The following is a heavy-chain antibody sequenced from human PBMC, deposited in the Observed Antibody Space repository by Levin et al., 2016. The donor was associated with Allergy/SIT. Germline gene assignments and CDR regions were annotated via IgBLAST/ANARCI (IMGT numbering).Heavy chain of an antibody. D-gene: IGHD1-1*01. CDR3: AKSRQLWSEEPFNL. J-gene: IGHJ3*01. V-gene: IGHV1-2*02. CDR2: INPNSGGT. CDR1: GYTFTGYY. Sequence: ASVKVSCKASGYTFTGYYLHWVRQAPGQGLEWMGWINPNSGGTNYAQKFQGRVTVTSDASINTAYMELSSLRFDDTSVYYCAKSRQLWSEEPFNLWGEGTLVTVSS.